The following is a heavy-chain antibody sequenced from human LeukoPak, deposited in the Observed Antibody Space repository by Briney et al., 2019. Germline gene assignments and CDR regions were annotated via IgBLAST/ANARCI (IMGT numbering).Heavy chain of an antibody. D-gene: IGHD6-19*01. V-gene: IGHV4-61*08. J-gene: IGHJ4*02. CDR1: GVSVGSAGYY. CDR2: IYYSGST. Sequence: PSETLSLTCSVSGVSVGSAGYYWSWIRQPPGKGLEWIGYIYYSGSTNYNPSLKSRVTISVDTSKNQFSLKLSSVTAADTAVYYCARVNVGLGIPNPRYYFDYWGQGTLVTVSS. CDR3: ARVNVGLGIPNPRYYFDY.